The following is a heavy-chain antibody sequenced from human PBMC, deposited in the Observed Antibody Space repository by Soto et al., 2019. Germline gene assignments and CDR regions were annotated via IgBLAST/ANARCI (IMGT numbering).Heavy chain of an antibody. CDR3: ARDFKQLVLYYYYYGMDV. D-gene: IGHD6-13*01. J-gene: IGHJ6*02. V-gene: IGHV1-46*01. CDR2: INPSGGST. Sequence: QVQLVQSGAEVKKPGASVKVSCKASGYTFTSYYMHWVRQAPGQGLEWMGIINPSGGSTSYAQKFQGRVTMTRDTSTSTVYMELSSLRSEDTAVYYCARDFKQLVLYYYYYGMDVWGQGTTVTVSS. CDR1: GYTFTSYY.